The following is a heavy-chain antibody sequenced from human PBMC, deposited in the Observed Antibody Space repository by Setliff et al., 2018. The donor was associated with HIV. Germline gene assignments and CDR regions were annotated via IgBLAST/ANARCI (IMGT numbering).Heavy chain of an antibody. V-gene: IGHV3-7*01. CDR3: ARKFRPGHGVDV. CDR1: RFTFNDYW. J-gene: IGHJ6*02. CDR2: IDRDGSET. D-gene: IGHD3-10*01. Sequence: GGSLRLSCVASRFTFNDYWMSWARQAPGKGLEWVANIDRDGSETNYVDSVKGRFTIFRDNAKSSMYLQMNSLRVEDTAIYYCARKFRPGHGVDVWGQGTTVTVSS.